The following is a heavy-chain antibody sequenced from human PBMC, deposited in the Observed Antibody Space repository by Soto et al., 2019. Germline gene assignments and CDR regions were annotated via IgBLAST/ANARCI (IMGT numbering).Heavy chain of an antibody. CDR2: IYHSGST. CDR1: GGSISSGGYS. V-gene: IGHV4-30-2*01. D-gene: IGHD2-2*01. CDR3: ARGGCSSTSCSYYYYYGMDV. Sequence: SETLSLTCAVSGGSISSGGYSWSWIRQPPGKGLEWMGYIYHSGSTYYNPSLKSRVTISVDRSKNQCALKLSSVTAADTAVYYCARGGCSSTSCSYYYYYGMDVWGQGTTVTVSS. J-gene: IGHJ6*02.